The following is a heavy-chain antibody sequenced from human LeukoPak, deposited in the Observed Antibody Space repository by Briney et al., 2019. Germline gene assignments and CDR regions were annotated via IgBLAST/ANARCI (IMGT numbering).Heavy chain of an antibody. J-gene: IGHJ4*02. CDR2: ISSSGNST. Sequence: GGSLRLSCSASGFTFSKYAIHWVRQAPGKGLEYVSAISSSGNSTYYADSVKGRFTISRDNSKNTVSLQMSSLRAEDTAVYYCSSRRILLTAIPDYWGQGALVTVSS. V-gene: IGHV3-64D*06. D-gene: IGHD2-21*02. CDR1: GFTFSKYA. CDR3: SSRRILLTAIPDY.